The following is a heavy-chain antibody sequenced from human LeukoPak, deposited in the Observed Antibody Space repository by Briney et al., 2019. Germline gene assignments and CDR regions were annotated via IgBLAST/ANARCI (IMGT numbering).Heavy chain of an antibody. Sequence: ASVKVSCKVSGYTLTELSMHWVRQAPGKGLEWMGGFDPEDGETIYAQKFQGRVTMTEDTSTDTAYMELSSLRSEDTAVYYCATALKWELRQPYFDYCGQGTLVTVSS. D-gene: IGHD1-26*01. J-gene: IGHJ4*02. V-gene: IGHV1-24*01. CDR3: ATALKWELRQPYFDY. CDR1: GYTLTELS. CDR2: FDPEDGET.